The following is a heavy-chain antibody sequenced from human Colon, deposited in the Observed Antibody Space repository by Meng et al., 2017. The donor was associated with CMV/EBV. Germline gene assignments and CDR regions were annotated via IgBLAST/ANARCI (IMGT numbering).Heavy chain of an antibody. J-gene: IGHJ3*02. CDR3: AKHSRSGYYTDTFDI. CDR2: ISGSGGWT. Sequence: GGSLRLSCAVSGITFSSYAMNWVRQAPGKGLELVSSISGSGGWTNYADSVKGRFTISRDNSKNTLYLQMNSLRDEDTAVYYCAKHSRSGYYTDTFDIWGQGTMVTVSS. D-gene: IGHD3-3*01. V-gene: IGHV3-23*01. CDR1: GITFSSYA.